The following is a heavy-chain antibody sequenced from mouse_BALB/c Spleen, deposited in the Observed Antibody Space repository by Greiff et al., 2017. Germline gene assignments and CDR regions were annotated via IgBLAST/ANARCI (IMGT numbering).Heavy chain of an antibody. V-gene: IGHV1-18*01. J-gene: IGHJ4*01. Sequence: EVQLQQSGPELVKPGASVKIPCKASGYTFTDYNMDWVKQSHGKSLEWIGDINPNNGGTIYNQKFKGKATLTVDKSSSTAYMELRSLTSEDTAVYYCARNYRYDRGYAMDYWGQGTSVTVSS. CDR2: INPNNGGT. CDR1: GYTFTDYN. CDR3: ARNYRYDRGYAMDY. D-gene: IGHD2-14*01.